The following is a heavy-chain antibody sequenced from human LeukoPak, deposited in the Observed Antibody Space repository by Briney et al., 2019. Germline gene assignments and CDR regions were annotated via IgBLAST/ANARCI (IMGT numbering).Heavy chain of an antibody. V-gene: IGHV4-34*01. Sequence: SETLSLTCTVYGGPFSGYYWSWIRQFPGKGLEWIGEINHSGSTTYIPSLKSRVTISVDTSKNQFSLRLSSVSAADTAVYYRARGLWLQLGVDAFDIWGQGTMVTVSS. D-gene: IGHD5-24*01. CDR3: ARGLWLQLGVDAFDI. CDR2: INHSGST. J-gene: IGHJ3*02. CDR1: GGPFSGYY.